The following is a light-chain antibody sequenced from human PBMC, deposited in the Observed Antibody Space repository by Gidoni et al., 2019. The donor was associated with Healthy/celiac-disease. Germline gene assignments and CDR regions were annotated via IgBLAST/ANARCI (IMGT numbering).Light chain of an antibody. CDR1: SSDVGSYNL. CDR2: EVS. V-gene: IGLV2-23*02. CDR3: CSYAGSSPHVV. J-gene: IGLJ2*01. Sequence: QSALTQPASVSASPGQSITISCTGTSSDVGSYNLVSWYQQHPCKAPKLMIYEVSKRPSGVSNRFAGSKAGNTASLTISGLQAEDEADYYCCSYAGSSPHVVFGGGTKLTVL.